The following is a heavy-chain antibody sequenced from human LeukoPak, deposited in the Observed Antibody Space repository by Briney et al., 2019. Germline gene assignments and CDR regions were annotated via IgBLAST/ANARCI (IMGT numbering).Heavy chain of an antibody. J-gene: IGHJ4*02. D-gene: IGHD3-9*01. CDR2: VSGSGGST. CDR3: ARTDYDLLTGYIATFDY. Sequence: GGSLRLSCAASGFTFSSYAMSWVRQAPGKGLEWVSAVSGSGGSTYYADSVKGRFTISRDNSKNTLYLQMNSLRAEDTAVYYCARTDYDLLTGYIATFDYWGQGTLVTVSS. V-gene: IGHV3-23*01. CDR1: GFTFSSYA.